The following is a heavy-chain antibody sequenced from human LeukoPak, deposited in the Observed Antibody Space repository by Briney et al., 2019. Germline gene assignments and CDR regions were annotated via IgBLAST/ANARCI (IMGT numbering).Heavy chain of an antibody. V-gene: IGHV1-69*05. J-gene: IGHJ1*01. CDR1: GGTFSSYS. CDR2: IIPIFGTA. CDR3: ARDFGYYDSSGFRLTYEYFQY. Sequence: SVKVSCKASGGTFSSYSISWVRQAPGQGLEWMGGIIPIFGTANYAQKLQGRVTITTDESTSTTYMELSSLRSEDTAMYYCARDFGYYDSSGFRLTYEYFQYWGQGTLVTVSS. D-gene: IGHD3-22*01.